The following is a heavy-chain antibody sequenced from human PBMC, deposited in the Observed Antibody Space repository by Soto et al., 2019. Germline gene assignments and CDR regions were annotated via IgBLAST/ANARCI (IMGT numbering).Heavy chain of an antibody. CDR2: IYWDDDK. V-gene: IGHV2-5*02. Sequence: QITLKESGPTLVKPTQTLTLTCTFSAFSLSTGGVGVGWIRQPPGKALEWLALIYWDDDKRYSPSLRSRLTITNETSKNQVVLTMTNMHPVDTATYYCIQSRCGGDCLQSYASYYYYCMDVWGQGTTVTVSS. D-gene: IGHD2-21*02. CDR1: AFSLSTGGVG. J-gene: IGHJ6*02. CDR3: IQSRCGGDCLQSYASYYYYCMDV.